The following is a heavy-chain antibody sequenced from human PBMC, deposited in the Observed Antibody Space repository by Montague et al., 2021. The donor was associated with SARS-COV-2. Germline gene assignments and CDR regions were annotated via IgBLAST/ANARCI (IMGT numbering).Heavy chain of an antibody. CDR2: ISCSGGST. Sequence: SLRLSCAASGFTFNSYAMSWVRQAPGKGLEWVSAISCSGGSTYYADSVQGRFTISRDNAKNTLYLQMNSLRAEDTAVYYCAKDCLAHDILTGYHYWGQGTLVTVSS. CDR3: AKDCLAHDILTGYHY. CDR1: GFTFNSYA. J-gene: IGHJ4*02. V-gene: IGHV3-23*01. D-gene: IGHD3-9*01.